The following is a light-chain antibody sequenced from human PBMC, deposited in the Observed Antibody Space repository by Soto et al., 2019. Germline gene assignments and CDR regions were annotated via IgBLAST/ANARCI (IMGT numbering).Light chain of an antibody. Sequence: QPVLTQPRSVSGSPGRSLTISCTGTSSDVGGYNYVSWYQQYPGKVPKLMIYDVTKRPSGVPDRFSGSKSGNTASLTISGLQAEDEADYYCCSHAGSYTYVFGTGTKVTL. CDR2: DVT. J-gene: IGLJ1*01. CDR1: SSDVGGYNY. V-gene: IGLV2-11*01. CDR3: CSHAGSYTYV.